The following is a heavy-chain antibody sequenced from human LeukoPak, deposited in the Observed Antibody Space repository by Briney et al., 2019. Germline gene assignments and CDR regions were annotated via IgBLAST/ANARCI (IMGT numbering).Heavy chain of an antibody. Sequence: GGSLRLSCAASGFTFSDYYMSWIRQAPGKGLEWVSVIYSGGSTYYADSVKGRFTISRDNSKNALYLQMNSLRAEDTAVYYCARVVPAAPYYFDYWGQGTLVTVSS. CDR2: IYSGGST. J-gene: IGHJ4*02. CDR1: GFTFSDYY. V-gene: IGHV3-66*01. D-gene: IGHD2-2*01. CDR3: ARVVPAAPYYFDY.